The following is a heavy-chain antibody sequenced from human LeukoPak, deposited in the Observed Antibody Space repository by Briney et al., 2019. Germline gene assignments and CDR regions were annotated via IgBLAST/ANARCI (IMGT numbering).Heavy chain of an antibody. CDR3: AKGGGWLYYFDY. CDR1: GFSFRTYA. V-gene: IGHV3-23*01. J-gene: IGHJ4*02. D-gene: IGHD4-23*01. CDR2: ISGSGATT. Sequence: PGGSLRLSCAASGFSFRTYAMTWVRQAPGKGLEWVSSISGSGATTYNADPLKGRFTISRDNSKNTLYLQMNSLRADDTAVYYCAKGGGWLYYFDYWGQGTLVTVSS.